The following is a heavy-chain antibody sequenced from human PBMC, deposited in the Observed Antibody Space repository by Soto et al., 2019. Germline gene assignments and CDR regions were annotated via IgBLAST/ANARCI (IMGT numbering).Heavy chain of an antibody. Sequence: TLSLTCSVSGDSISNLDYFWAWIRQPPGQALEYIGYIYKSATTYYNPSFESRVAISVDTSKSQFSLDVTSVTAADTAVYFCARGRYCLTGRCFPNWFNSWGQGALVTVSS. CDR3: ARGRYCLTGRCFPNWFNS. V-gene: IGHV4-30-4*01. J-gene: IGHJ5*01. D-gene: IGHD7-27*01. CDR2: IYKSATT. CDR1: GDSISNLDYF.